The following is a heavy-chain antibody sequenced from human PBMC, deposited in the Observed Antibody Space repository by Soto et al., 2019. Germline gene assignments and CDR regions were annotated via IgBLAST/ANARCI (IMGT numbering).Heavy chain of an antibody. D-gene: IGHD3-10*01. CDR1: GFTFSSYG. V-gene: IGHV3-30*18. CDR3: AKDHGAESYNWFDP. Sequence: QVQLVESGGGVVQPGRSLRLSCAASGFTFSSYGMHWVRQAPGKGLEWVAVISYDGSNKYYADSVKGRFTISRDNSKNTLYLQMNSLRAEDTAVYYCAKDHGAESYNWFDPWGQGTLLTVSS. CDR2: ISYDGSNK. J-gene: IGHJ5*02.